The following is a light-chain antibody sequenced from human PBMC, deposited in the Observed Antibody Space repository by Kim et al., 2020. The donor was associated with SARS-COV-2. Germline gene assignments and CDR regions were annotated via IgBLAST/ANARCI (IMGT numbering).Light chain of an antibody. Sequence: GQSVTISCTGTASDLGASQYVSWYQHYPGKAPQLIIYEVTERSSGVPDRFSGSKSGNTASLTVSGLQTVDEAEYFCSSFVGSNNLFFGGGTQLTVL. CDR1: ASDLGASQY. J-gene: IGLJ2*01. V-gene: IGLV2-8*01. CDR2: EVT. CDR3: SSFVGSNNLF.